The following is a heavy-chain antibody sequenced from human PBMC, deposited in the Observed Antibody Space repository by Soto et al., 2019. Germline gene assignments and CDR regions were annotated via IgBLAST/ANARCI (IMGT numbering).Heavy chain of an antibody. J-gene: IGHJ4*02. Sequence: GGSLRLSCAASGFTFSSYAMSWVRQAPGKGLEWVSAISGSGGSTYYADSVKGRFTISKDNSKNTLYLQMNSLRAEDTAVYYCAKTRVRVAAPYYFDYWGQGTLVTVSS. CDR1: GFTFSSYA. CDR3: AKTRVRVAAPYYFDY. CDR2: ISGSGGST. V-gene: IGHV3-23*01. D-gene: IGHD2-15*01.